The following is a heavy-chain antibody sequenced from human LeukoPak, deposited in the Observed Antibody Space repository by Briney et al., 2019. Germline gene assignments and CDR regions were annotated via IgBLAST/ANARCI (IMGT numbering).Heavy chain of an antibody. V-gene: IGHV4-31*03. CDR3: ARGRYSYGWNDS. CDR1: VGSIGTSAYY. Sequence: PSETLSLTCTVSVGSIGTSAYYWNWIRQHPGKGLEWIGFIPDSGSTLYNPSIKSRVTISSDTSKNQFSLKLTSVTAADMAVYYCARGRYSYGWNDSWGQGSLVTVSS. J-gene: IGHJ5*01. D-gene: IGHD3-16*02. CDR2: IPDSGST.